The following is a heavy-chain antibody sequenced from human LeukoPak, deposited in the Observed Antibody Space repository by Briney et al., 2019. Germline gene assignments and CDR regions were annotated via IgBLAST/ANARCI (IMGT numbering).Heavy chain of an antibody. J-gene: IGHJ4*02. D-gene: IGHD6-19*01. Sequence: GGSLRLSCAASGFIFSSYGMHWVRQAPGKGLEWVAFIRYDGSNNYYADSVKGRFTISRDNAKNSLYLQMNSLRAEDTAVYYCARVRSSGWYFDYWGQGTLVTVSS. CDR1: GFIFSSYG. CDR2: IRYDGSNN. V-gene: IGHV3-30*02. CDR3: ARVRSSGWYFDY.